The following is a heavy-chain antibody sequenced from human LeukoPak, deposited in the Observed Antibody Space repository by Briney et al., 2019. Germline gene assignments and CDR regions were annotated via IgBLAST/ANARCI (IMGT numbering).Heavy chain of an antibody. CDR1: GFTFSSYA. J-gene: IGHJ5*02. Sequence: GGSLRLSCAASGFTFSSYAMSWVRQAPGKGLEWVSAISGSGGSTYYADSVKGRFTISRDNSKNTLYLQMNSLRAEDTAVYYCAKTPGGSYFSGWFDPWGQGTLVTVSS. D-gene: IGHD1-26*01. V-gene: IGHV3-23*01. CDR3: AKTPGGSYFSGWFDP. CDR2: ISGSGGST.